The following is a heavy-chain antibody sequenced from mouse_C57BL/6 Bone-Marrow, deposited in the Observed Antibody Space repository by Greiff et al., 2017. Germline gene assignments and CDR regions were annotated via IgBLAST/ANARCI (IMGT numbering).Heavy chain of an antibody. V-gene: IGHV3-6*01. Sequence: EVQRVESGPGLVKPSQSLSLTCSVTGYSITSGSYWNCIRPFPGNKLELMGYISYDGSNNYNPSLKNRISITRDTTKNQFFLKLNSVTTEDTATYYCARELLPLYYFAYWGQGTTLTVSA. J-gene: IGHJ2*01. D-gene: IGHD2-3*01. CDR2: ISYDGSN. CDR3: ARELLPLYYFAY. CDR1: GYSITSGSY.